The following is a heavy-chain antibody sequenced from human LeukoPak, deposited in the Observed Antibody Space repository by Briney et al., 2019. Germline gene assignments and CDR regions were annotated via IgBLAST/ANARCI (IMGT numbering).Heavy chain of an antibody. CDR3: ARAYYYDSCGYYPGYFQH. Sequence: ASVKVSCKASGGSFSSYTISWVRQAPGQGLEWMGRIIPILGIANYAQKFQGRVTITADKSTSTAYMELSSLRSEDTAVYYCARAYYYDSCGYYPGYFQHWGQGTLVTVSS. CDR2: IIPILGIA. J-gene: IGHJ1*01. CDR1: GGSFSSYT. V-gene: IGHV1-69*02. D-gene: IGHD3-22*01.